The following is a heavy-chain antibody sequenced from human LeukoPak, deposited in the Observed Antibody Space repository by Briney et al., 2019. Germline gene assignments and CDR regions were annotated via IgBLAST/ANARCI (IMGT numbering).Heavy chain of an antibody. D-gene: IGHD4-17*01. V-gene: IGHV3-23*01. CDR3: AKGMEGYEDYGDYWFSTTLGDAFDI. J-gene: IGHJ3*02. Sequence: GGSLRLSCAASGFTFSSYAMSWVRQAPGKGLEWVSAISGSGGSTYYADSVKGRFTISRDNSKNTLYLQMNSLRAEDTAVYYCAKGMEGYEDYGDYWFSTTLGDAFDIWGQGTMVTVSS. CDR1: GFTFSSYA. CDR2: ISGSGGST.